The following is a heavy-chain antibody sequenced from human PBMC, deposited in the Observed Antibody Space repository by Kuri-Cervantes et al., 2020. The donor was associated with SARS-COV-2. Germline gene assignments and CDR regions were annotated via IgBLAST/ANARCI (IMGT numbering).Heavy chain of an antibody. D-gene: IGHD2-2*01. CDR2: ISGGGTSS. J-gene: IGHJ4*02. Sequence: LSLTCAASGFTFSSYAMSWVRQAPGKGLEWVSCISGGGTSSDYSDSVKGRFTISRDKPKNTLYLVMNNLRGEDTAVYFCAKDRDYYSRPPTFHYWGQGTLVTVSS. CDR3: AKDRDYYSRPPTFHY. V-gene: IGHV3-23*01. CDR1: GFTFSSYA.